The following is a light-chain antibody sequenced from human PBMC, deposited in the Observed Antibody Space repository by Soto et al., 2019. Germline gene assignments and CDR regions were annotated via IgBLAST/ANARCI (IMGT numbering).Light chain of an antibody. J-gene: IGKJ1*01. Sequence: EIVLTQSPATLSLSPGERATLSCRASQSVTDNYLAWYQQKPGQAPRLVISGASSRTSGIPDRFSGSGSGTDFTLTISSLQPEDFATYYCQQSYSTPQTFGQGTKVDIK. V-gene: IGKV3D-20*02. CDR3: QQSYSTPQT. CDR2: GAS. CDR1: QSVTDNY.